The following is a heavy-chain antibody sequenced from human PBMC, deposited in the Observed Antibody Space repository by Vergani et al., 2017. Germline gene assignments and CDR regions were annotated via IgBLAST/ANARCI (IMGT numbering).Heavy chain of an antibody. CDR2: FSGSGGRT. D-gene: IGHD5-12*01. J-gene: IGHJ6*02. CDR1: GITFKHYA. CDR3: ATAKPRISGYDYLYYCHALNV. Sequence: VQLVESAGGVVKPGGSLRIPCAASGITFKHYAMNWVRQAPGKGLEWVSGFSGSGGRTYYAGSVKGRLTISRDSSKNTLYLQMNSRSAGDKAVYYCATAKPRISGYDYLYYCHALNVWGQGTTVTVSS. V-gene: IGHV3-23*04.